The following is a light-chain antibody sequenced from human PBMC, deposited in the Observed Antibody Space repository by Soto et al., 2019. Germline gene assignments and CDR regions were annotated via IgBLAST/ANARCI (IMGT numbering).Light chain of an antibody. J-gene: IGKJ5*01. CDR3: QQRSNSIT. CDR1: QSVSSD. Sequence: EIMMTQSPAPLSVSPGSRATPSCRASQSVSSDLAWYHQKPGQAPRLLIYGVSSRATDIPDRFSGSGSGTDFTLTVSSLEPEDFAVYYCQQRSNSITFGQGTRLEIK. V-gene: IGKV3-11*01. CDR2: GVS.